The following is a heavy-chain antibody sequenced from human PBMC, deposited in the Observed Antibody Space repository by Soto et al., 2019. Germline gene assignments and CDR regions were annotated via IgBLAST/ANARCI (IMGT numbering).Heavy chain of an antibody. CDR3: ARHPKTYYYDSSGYPSAFDI. V-gene: IGHV4-39*01. J-gene: IGHJ3*02. CDR2: IYYSGST. CDR1: GGSISSSSYY. D-gene: IGHD3-22*01. Sequence: SETLSLTCTVSGGSISSSSYYWGWIRQPPGKGLEWIGSIYYSGSTYYNPSLKSRVTISVDTSKNQCSLKLSSVTAADTAVYYCARHPKTYYYDSSGYPSAFDIWGQGTMVTVSS.